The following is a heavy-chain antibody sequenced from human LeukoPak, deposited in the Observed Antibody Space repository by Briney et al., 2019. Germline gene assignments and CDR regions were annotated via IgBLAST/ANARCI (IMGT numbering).Heavy chain of an antibody. J-gene: IGHJ6*03. CDR3: ARGRVSSSSWYSTYYYYFYMDV. CDR1: GHSISSSY. CDR2: IDHTGST. V-gene: IGHV4-59*01. Sequence: SETLSLTCTVSGHSISSSYWSWIRQPPGKGLECIGYIDHTGSTNSNPSLNSRVTISRDTAKNHFSLELSSVTAADTDVYFCARGRVSSSSWYSTYYYYFYMDVWGKGTTVTVSS. D-gene: IGHD6-13*01.